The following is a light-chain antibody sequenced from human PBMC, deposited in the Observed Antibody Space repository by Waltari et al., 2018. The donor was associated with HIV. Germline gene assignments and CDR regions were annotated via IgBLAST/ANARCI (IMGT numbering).Light chain of an antibody. CDR3: AAWDDSVNGLV. J-gene: IGLJ3*02. CDR1: SSNIGSNT. V-gene: IGLV1-44*01. Sequence: QSVLTQPPSASGTAGQRVTISSSGTSSNIGSNTVTWYQQLPGTAPKLLIYHNSQRPSGVPDRFSGSKSGTSASLAISGLQSEDEADYYCAAWDDSVNGLVFGGGTKLTV. CDR2: HNS.